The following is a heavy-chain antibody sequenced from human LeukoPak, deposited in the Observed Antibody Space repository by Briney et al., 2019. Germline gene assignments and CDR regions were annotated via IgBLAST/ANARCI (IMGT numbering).Heavy chain of an antibody. Sequence: TGGSLRLSCAASGFTFSSYGIHWVRQAPGKGLEWVAVISYDGSTKYYADSVKGRFTISRDNSKNTLYLQMNSLRAEDTAVYYCAKYGSPTGTYADVWGKGTTVTVSS. V-gene: IGHV3-30*18. CDR2: ISYDGSTK. CDR1: GFTFSSYG. CDR3: AKYGSPTGTYADV. D-gene: IGHD3-10*01. J-gene: IGHJ6*04.